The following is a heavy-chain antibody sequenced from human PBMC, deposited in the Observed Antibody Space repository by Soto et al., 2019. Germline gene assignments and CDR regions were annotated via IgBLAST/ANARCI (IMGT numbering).Heavy chain of an antibody. D-gene: IGHD6-13*01. J-gene: IGHJ4*02. CDR1: GFTFTTFA. CDR3: ARPGGVSSSWSTYYFDY. Sequence: EVQLLESGGGLVQPGGSLRLSCAASGFTFTTFAMNWVRQAPGKGLEWVSTISGGGGTTFYADSVKGRFTVSRDNSKNTLYLQMSSLRAEDTAVYYCARPGGVSSSWSTYYFDYWGQGTLVTVSS. V-gene: IGHV3-23*01. CDR2: ISGGGGTT.